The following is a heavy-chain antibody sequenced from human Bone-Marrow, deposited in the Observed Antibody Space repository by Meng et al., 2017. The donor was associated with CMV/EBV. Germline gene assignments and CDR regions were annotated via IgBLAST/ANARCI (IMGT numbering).Heavy chain of an antibody. CDR2: IKRKTDGGTT. CDR1: GFSFSDAW. J-gene: IGHJ3*02. CDR3: TSEWFYALDT. V-gene: IGHV3-15*01. Sequence: GGSLRLSCAASGFSFSDAWMSWVRQAPGKGLEWVGRIKRKTDGGTTEYPALVKGRFTISRDDSKHAVFLQMNSLKTEDTDVYYCTSEWFYALDTWGQGTTVTVSS. D-gene: IGHD3-22*01.